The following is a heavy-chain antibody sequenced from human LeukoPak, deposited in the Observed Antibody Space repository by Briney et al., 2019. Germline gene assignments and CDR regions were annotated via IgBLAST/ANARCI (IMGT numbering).Heavy chain of an antibody. CDR2: IKSKTDGGTT. V-gene: IGHV3-15*01. CDR3: TTDLVPAYCGGDCYSFDY. CDR1: GFTFSNAW. D-gene: IGHD2-21*01. J-gene: IGHJ4*02. Sequence: GGSLRLSCAASGFTFSNAWMSWVRQAPGKGLEWVGRIKSKTDGGTTDYAAPVKGRFTISRDDSKNTLYLQMNSLKTGDTAVYYCTTDLVPAYCGGDCYSFDYWGQGTLVTVSS.